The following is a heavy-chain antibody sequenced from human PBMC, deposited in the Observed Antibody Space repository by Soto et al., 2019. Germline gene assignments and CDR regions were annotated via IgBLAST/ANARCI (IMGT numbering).Heavy chain of an antibody. Sequence: EVQLLESGGRFVQPGGSLRLSCAASGFTFRSYGMSWVRQSPGKGLAWISAISDNGGRTDYTVAVKGRFNISNANSKNTLFFQMNSPPAEDTGVYYCAKRELDDKWGQGTLVTVS. CDR2: ISDNGGRT. CDR1: GFTFRSYG. J-gene: IGHJ4*02. CDR3: AKRELDDK. V-gene: IGHV3-23*01. D-gene: IGHD3-3*02.